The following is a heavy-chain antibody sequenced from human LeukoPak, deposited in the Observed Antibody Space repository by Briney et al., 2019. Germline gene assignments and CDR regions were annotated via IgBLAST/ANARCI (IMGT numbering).Heavy chain of an antibody. Sequence: SETLSLTCGVSGFSISRSYYWAWIRQPPGKGLEWIGTIYHIGSTSYSPSFGSRVTMSVDTSKNEFSLNLKSVTAADTAVYYCARAGWIITSGIDYWGQGALVTVSS. CDR1: GFSISRSYY. CDR3: ARAGWIITSGIDY. CDR2: IYHIGST. V-gene: IGHV4-38-2*01. D-gene: IGHD3-10*01. J-gene: IGHJ4*02.